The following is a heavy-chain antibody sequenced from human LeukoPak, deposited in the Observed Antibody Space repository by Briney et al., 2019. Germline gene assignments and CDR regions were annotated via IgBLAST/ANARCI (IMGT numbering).Heavy chain of an antibody. J-gene: IGHJ4*02. CDR2: ISGSGGGT. CDR1: GFTFSSYA. D-gene: IGHD3-10*01. Sequence: GESLRLSCAASGFTFSSYAMSWVRQAPGKGLEWVSAISGSGGGTYYANSVKGRFTISRDNSRDTLYLQMNSLRAEDTALYFCAKTPDYYGSGSSSYIDCWGQGTLVSVSS. V-gene: IGHV3-23*01. CDR3: AKTPDYYGSGSSSYIDC.